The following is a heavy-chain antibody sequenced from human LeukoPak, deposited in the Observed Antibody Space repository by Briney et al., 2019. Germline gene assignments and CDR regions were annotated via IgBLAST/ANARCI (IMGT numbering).Heavy chain of an antibody. V-gene: IGHV4-59*01. Sequence: SETLSLTCTVSGTSITRTYWSWIRQPPGKGLEWIGYIYYSGSTNYNPSLKSRVTISVDTSKNQFSLKLSSVTAADTAVYYCARGSSSWYGRYYFDYWGQGTLVTVSS. J-gene: IGHJ4*02. CDR3: ARGSSSWYGRYYFDY. CDR1: GTSITRTY. D-gene: IGHD6-13*01. CDR2: IYYSGST.